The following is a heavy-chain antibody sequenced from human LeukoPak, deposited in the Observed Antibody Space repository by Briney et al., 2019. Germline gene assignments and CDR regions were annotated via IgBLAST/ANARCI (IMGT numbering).Heavy chain of an antibody. Sequence: GASVKVSCKASGYTFTGYYMHWARQAPGQGLEWMGWINPNSGGTNYAQKFQGRVTMTRDTSTSTVYMELSSLRSEDTAVYYCARDRGYYYDSSGYYFPIDAFDIWGQGTMVTVSS. CDR3: ARDRGYYYDSSGYYFPIDAFDI. J-gene: IGHJ3*02. D-gene: IGHD3-22*01. V-gene: IGHV1-2*02. CDR1: GYTFTGYY. CDR2: INPNSGGT.